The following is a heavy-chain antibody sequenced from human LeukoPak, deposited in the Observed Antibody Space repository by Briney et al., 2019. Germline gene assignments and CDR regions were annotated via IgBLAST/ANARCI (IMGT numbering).Heavy chain of an antibody. CDR1: GFTFNDYA. J-gene: IGHJ6*02. V-gene: IGHV3-9*01. Sequence: GGSLRLSCAASGFTFNDYAMHWVRQAPGKGLEWVSGISWNSGSICYADSLKGRFTISRDNAKNSLYLQMNSLRAEDTALYYCAKDISQVDYYYYYAMDDWGQGTTVTVSS. CDR2: ISWNSGSI. CDR3: AKDISQVDYYYYYAMDD.